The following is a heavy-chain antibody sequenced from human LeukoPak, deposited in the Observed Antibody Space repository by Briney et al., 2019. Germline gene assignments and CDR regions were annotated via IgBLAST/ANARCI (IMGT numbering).Heavy chain of an antibody. J-gene: IGHJ5*02. Sequence: PSQTLSLTCTVSGGSISSADYYWSWIRQPPGKGLEWIGYIYYSGSTSYNPSLKSRVTISVDTSKNQFSLKLSSVTAADTAVYYCVRDQGVKGFDPWGQGTLVTVSS. D-gene: IGHD2-8*01. V-gene: IGHV4-30-4*01. CDR1: GGSISSADYY. CDR2: IYYSGST. CDR3: VRDQGVKGFDP.